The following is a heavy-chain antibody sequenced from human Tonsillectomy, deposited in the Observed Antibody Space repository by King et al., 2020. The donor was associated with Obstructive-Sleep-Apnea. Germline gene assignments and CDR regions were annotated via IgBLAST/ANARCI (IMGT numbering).Heavy chain of an antibody. CDR2: ISSSSSYI. CDR3: AKRVGATSGGARRDSDDY. Sequence: VQLVESGGGLVKPGGSLRLSCAASGFTFSSYSMNWVRQAPGKGLEWVSSISSSSSYIYYADSVKGRFTISRDNAKNSLYLQMNSLRAEDTVVYYCAKRVGATSGGARRDSDDYWGQGTLVTVSS. CDR1: GFTFSSYS. D-gene: IGHD1-26*01. J-gene: IGHJ4*02. V-gene: IGHV3-21*01.